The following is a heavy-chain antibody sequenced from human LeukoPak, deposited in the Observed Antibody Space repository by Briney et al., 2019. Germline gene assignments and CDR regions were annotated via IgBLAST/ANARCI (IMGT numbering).Heavy chain of an antibody. CDR1: GFAFSTFW. D-gene: IGHD6-19*01. V-gene: IGHV3-7*01. Sequence: PGGSLTFSCAASGFAFSTFWLGWVGQAQGRGWEWVINISPDGNERYSVDSVKGRFTISRDNAENSLYLQMKGLEVEDTAMYYCTRDGSGWSVYWGQGALVTVSS. CDR3: TRDGSGWSVY. CDR2: ISPDGNER. J-gene: IGHJ4*02.